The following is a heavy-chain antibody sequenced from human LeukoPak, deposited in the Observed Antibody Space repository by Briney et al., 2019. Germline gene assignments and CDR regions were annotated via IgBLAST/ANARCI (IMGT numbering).Heavy chain of an antibody. CDR3: ARENFYDSSGYDAFDI. J-gene: IGHJ3*02. Sequence: GVSLRLSCAASGFTFIAYSMNWARQAPGKGLVWLSSISSSSAYIYYADSVEGRFTVSRDNAKNSLYLQMNSLRAEDTAVYYCARENFYDSSGYDAFDIWGQGTMVTVSS. V-gene: IGHV3-21*01. CDR2: ISSSSAYI. D-gene: IGHD3-22*01. CDR1: GFTFIAYS.